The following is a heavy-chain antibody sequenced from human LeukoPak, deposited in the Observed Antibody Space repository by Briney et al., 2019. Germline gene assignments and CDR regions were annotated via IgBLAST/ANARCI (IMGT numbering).Heavy chain of an antibody. CDR3: ARVRTVVISYFDY. V-gene: IGHV3-20*03. D-gene: IGHD4-23*01. CDR1: GFTFYDYC. Sequence: GGSVRLPYAACGFTFYDYCMIGVRQAPAKGLEGGSGINWNGGSTGYADSVKGRFTISRHNGKNSLYLQMNSMRAEDTAVYYCARVRTVVISYFDYWGQGTLVTVSS. CDR2: INWNGGST. J-gene: IGHJ4*02.